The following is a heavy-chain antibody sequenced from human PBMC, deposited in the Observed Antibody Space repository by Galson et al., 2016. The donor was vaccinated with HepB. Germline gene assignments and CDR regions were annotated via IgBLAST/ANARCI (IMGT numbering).Heavy chain of an antibody. D-gene: IGHD6-19*01. V-gene: IGHV3-7*01. CDR3: ARVLSSGWKRVNYYGLDG. CDR1: GFNFLNYW. J-gene: IGHJ6*02. Sequence: SLRLSCAASGFNFLNYWMSWVRQAPGKGLEWVANIKQDGSEKNYVDSVKGRVTISRDNAGNSLHLQMNSLRAEDTAVYYRARVLSSGWKRVNYYGLDGWGQGTAVTVSS. CDR2: IKQDGSEK.